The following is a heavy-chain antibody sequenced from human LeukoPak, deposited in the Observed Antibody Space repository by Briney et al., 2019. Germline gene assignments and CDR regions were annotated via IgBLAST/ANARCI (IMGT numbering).Heavy chain of an antibody. CDR2: IIPILDIT. D-gene: IGHD3-22*01. V-gene: IGHV1-69*04. CDR3: ARSYYDRTGYCDY. Sequence: SVKVSCKASEGIFSSYAISWVRQAPGQGLEWMGRIIPILDITDYAQKFQGRVTITADKSTSTAYMELSSLTSEDTAVYYCARSYYDRTGYCDYWGQGTLVTVSS. J-gene: IGHJ4*02. CDR1: EGIFSSYA.